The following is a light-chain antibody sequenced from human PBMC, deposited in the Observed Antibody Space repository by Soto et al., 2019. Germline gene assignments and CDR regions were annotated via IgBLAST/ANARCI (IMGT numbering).Light chain of an antibody. CDR3: LQHNNFPLT. CDR1: QGISNH. CDR2: DAS. J-gene: IGKJ5*01. Sequence: DVQMTQSPSAMSASVGDRVTITCRASQGISNHLVWFQLKPGKVPKRLIYDASSLQTGVPSRFSGSGSGTDFTLTISSLQPEDFATYYCLQHNNFPLTFGQGTLLEAK. V-gene: IGKV1-17*03.